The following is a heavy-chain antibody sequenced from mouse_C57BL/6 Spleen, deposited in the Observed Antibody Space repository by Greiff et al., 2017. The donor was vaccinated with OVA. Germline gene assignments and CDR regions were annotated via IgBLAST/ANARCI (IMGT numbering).Heavy chain of an antibody. D-gene: IGHD2-1*01. CDR1: GYSFTGYY. CDR2: INPSTGGT. J-gene: IGHJ1*03. CDR3: ARHGATNMRIGYGNYFYWYFDV. V-gene: IGHV1-43*01. Sequence: DVQLQESGPELVKPGASVKISCKASGYSFTGYYMHWVKQSSEKSLEWIGEINPSTGGTSYNQKFKGKATLTVDKSSSTAYMQLKSLTSEDSAVYYCARHGATNMRIGYGNYFYWYFDVWGTGTTVTVSS.